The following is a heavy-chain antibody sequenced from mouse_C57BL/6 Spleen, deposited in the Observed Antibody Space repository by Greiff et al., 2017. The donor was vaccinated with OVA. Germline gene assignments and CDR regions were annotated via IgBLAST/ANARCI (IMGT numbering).Heavy chain of an antibody. CDR3: AREGTYYGNLFDY. Sequence: QVQLQQPGAELVRPGSSVKLSCKASGYTFTSYWMAWVKQRPGQGLEWIGNIYPSDSETHYNQKFKDKATLTVDKSSSTAYMQLSSLTSEDSAVYYCAREGTYYGNLFDYWGQGTTLTVSS. D-gene: IGHD2-10*01. V-gene: IGHV1-61*01. CDR1: GYTFTSYW. J-gene: IGHJ2*01. CDR2: IYPSDSET.